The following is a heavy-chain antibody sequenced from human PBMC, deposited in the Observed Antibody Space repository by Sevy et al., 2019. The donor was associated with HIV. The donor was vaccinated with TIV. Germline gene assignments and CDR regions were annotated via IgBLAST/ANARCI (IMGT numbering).Heavy chain of an antibody. CDR3: AIASLNQDIVVVPVATFYGMDV. Sequence: GESLKISCAASGFTFSSYAMHWVRQAPGKGLEWVAVISYDGSNKYYADSVKGRFTISRDNSKNTLYLQMNSLKAEDTAVYFCAIASLNQDIVVVPVATFYGMDVWGQGTTVTVSS. V-gene: IGHV3-30-3*01. J-gene: IGHJ6*02. CDR1: GFTFSSYA. CDR2: ISYDGSNK. D-gene: IGHD2-2*01.